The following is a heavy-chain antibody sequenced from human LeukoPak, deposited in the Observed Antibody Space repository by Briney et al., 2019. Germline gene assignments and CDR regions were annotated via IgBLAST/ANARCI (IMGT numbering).Heavy chain of an antibody. CDR1: GFTFSSYA. D-gene: IGHD4-17*01. J-gene: IGHJ4*02. Sequence: GGSLRLSCAASGFTFSSYAMHWVRQAPGKGLEWVAVISYDGSNKYYADSVKGRFTISRDNSKNTLYLQMNSLRAGDTAVYYCARGEHGDSFDYWGQGTLVTVSS. V-gene: IGHV3-30-3*01. CDR2: ISYDGSNK. CDR3: ARGEHGDSFDY.